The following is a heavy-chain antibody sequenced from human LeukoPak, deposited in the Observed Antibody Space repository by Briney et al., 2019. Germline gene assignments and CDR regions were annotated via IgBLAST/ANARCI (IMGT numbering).Heavy chain of an antibody. J-gene: IGHJ6*02. D-gene: IGHD5-18*01. CDR2: INHSGST. V-gene: IGHV4-34*01. Sequence: SETLSLTCAVYGGSFSGYYWSWIRQPPGKGLEWIGEINHSGSTNYNPSLKSRVTISVDTSKNQFSLKLSSVTAADTAVYYCARGGIQLWSDYYYGMDVWGQGTTVTVSS. CDR3: ARGGIQLWSDYYYGMDV. CDR1: GGSFSGYY.